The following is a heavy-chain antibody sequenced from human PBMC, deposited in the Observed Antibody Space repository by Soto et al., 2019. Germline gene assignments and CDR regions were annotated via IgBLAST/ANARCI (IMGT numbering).Heavy chain of an antibody. J-gene: IGHJ3*02. D-gene: IGHD3-22*01. V-gene: IGHV4-31*03. CDR2: IHYVGTT. Sequence: SETLSLTCTVSGGSIGRGDYYYNWIRQPPEKGLEWIGSIHYVGTTSYNPSLQSRLSISVDTSKSQFSLKLTSVTAADTAVYYCAREGGSYDSGGFLIRGAFDIWGQGATVTVSS. CDR1: GGSIGRGDYY. CDR3: AREGGSYDSGGFLIRGAFDI.